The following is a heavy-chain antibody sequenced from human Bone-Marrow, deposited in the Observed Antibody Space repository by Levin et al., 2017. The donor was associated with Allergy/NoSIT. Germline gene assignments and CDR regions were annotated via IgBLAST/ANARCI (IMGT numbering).Heavy chain of an antibody. CDR3: AREVVYSSSWTTKLFDY. Sequence: QAGGSLRLSCAASGFTFSSNWMTWVRQAPGKGLEWVANIMQQGSEKFYVDSVKGRFTISRDNAKNSLFLQMNNLRVEDTAVYYCAREVVYSSSWTTKLFDYWGRGTLVTVSS. CDR1: GFTFSSNW. D-gene: IGHD6-13*01. CDR2: IMQQGSEK. J-gene: IGHJ4*01. V-gene: IGHV3-7*01.